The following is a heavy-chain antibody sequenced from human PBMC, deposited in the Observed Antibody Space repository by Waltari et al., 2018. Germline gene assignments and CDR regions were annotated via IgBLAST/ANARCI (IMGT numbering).Heavy chain of an antibody. D-gene: IGHD2-15*01. V-gene: IGHV4-34*01. CDR2: INHSGST. J-gene: IGHJ4*02. CDR3: ARFGSSYCYDY. Sequence: QVQLQQWGAGLLKPSETLSLTCAVYGGSFSGYYWSWIRQPPGKGLEWIGEINHSGSTNYNPALKRRVTISVDTSKNQFSLKLSSVTAADTAVYYCARFGSSYCYDYWGQGTLVTVSS. CDR1: GGSFSGYY.